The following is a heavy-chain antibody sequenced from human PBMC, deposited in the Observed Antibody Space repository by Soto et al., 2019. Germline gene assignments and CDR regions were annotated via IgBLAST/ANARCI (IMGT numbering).Heavy chain of an antibody. J-gene: IGHJ5*02. V-gene: IGHV1-3*01. CDR3: ARDFYASGTYGWFDP. CDR1: GYTFTKYA. D-gene: IGHD3-10*01. CDR2: INAGNGNT. Sequence: GASVKVSCKASGYTFTKYAIHWLRQVPGQRPEWMGWINAGNGNTKYAQKFQGRVTITRDTSATTAFLDLSSLRSEDTAVYYCARDFYASGTYGWFDPWGQGTLVTVSS.